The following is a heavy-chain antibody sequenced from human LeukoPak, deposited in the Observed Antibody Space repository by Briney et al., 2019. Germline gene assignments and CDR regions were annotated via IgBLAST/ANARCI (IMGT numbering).Heavy chain of an antibody. CDR1: GFTFSSYA. J-gene: IGHJ4*02. CDR2: ISDDGSNK. V-gene: IGHV3-30*04. D-gene: IGHD4-17*01. CDR3: ARDYGDCSYSYYFDY. Sequence: PGRSLRLSCAASGFTFSSYAMHWVRQAPGKGLEWVAFISDDGSNKYYADSVKGRFTISRDNSKNTLYVQVNSLRAEDTAVYYCARDYGDCSYSYYFDYWGQGTLVTVSS.